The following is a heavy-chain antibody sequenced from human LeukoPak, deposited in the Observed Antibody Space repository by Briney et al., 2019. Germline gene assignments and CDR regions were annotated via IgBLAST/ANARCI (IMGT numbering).Heavy chain of an antibody. CDR2: IITIFGTA. CDR1: GGTFSSYA. Sequence: SLKVSCKASGGTFSSYAISWVRQAPGQGLEWMGGIITIFGTANYAQKFQGSVTITTDESTSTAYMELSSLRSEDTAVYYCASDSSGYYYAYWGQGTLVTVSS. V-gene: IGHV1-69*05. CDR3: ASDSSGYYYAY. D-gene: IGHD3-22*01. J-gene: IGHJ4*02.